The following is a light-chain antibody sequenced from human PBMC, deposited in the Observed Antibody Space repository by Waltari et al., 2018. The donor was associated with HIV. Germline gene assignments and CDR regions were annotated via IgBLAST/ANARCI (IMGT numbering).Light chain of an antibody. Sequence: SYDLAQAPSVSVSPGQTATITCSGDNLENKYVSWYQQRPGQSPILVIYQDFKRPSGIPERFSGSNSGDTATLTSSGTQAMDEADYYCQAWDSSVVFGGGTKLTVL. CDR1: NLENKY. V-gene: IGLV3-1*01. CDR2: QDF. CDR3: QAWDSSVV. J-gene: IGLJ2*01.